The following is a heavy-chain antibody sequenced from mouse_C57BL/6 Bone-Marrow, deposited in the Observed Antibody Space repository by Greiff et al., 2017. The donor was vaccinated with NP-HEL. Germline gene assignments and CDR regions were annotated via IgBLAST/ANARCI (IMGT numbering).Heavy chain of an antibody. CDR3: ARYSDGYYPAWFAY. J-gene: IGHJ3*01. CDR1: GYTFTSYG. CDR2: IYPRSGNT. V-gene: IGHV1-81*01. D-gene: IGHD2-3*01. Sequence: VQLQQSGAELARPGASVKLSCKASGYTFTSYGISWVKQRTGQGLEWIGEIYPRSGNTYYNEKLKGKATLTADKSSSTAYMELRSLTSEDSAVYFCARYSDGYYPAWFAYWGQGTLVTVSA.